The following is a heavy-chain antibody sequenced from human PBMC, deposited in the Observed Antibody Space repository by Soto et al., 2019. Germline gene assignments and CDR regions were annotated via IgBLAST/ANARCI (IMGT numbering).Heavy chain of an antibody. CDR2: INPATGAA. Sequence: QLHLVQSGAVVKKPGASVTVSCSASGYPVTAYYMHWVRQAPGRGLEWMGGINPATGAAKYTQTFQGRGTMARDTSTSTVFMELSGLESEDTAGFYWARGGGVGVAGSAAFDMWGQGTLVTVSS. J-gene: IGHJ3*02. CDR1: GYPVTAYY. CDR3: ARGGGVGVAGSAAFDM. V-gene: IGHV1-2*02. D-gene: IGHD3-3*01.